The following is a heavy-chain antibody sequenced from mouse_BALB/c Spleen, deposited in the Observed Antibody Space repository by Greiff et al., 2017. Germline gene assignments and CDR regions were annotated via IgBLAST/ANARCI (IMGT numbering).Heavy chain of an antibody. CDR3: APMDYYGSSYRDY. CDR1: GYTFTSYW. D-gene: IGHD1-1*01. CDR2: INPSTGYT. V-gene: IGHV1-7*01. J-gene: IGHJ2*01. Sequence: VQLQQSGAELAKPGASVKMSCKASGYTFTSYWMHWVKQRPGQGLEWIGYINPSTGYTEYNQKFKDKATLTADKSSSTAYMQLSSLTSEDSAVYYCAPMDYYGSSYRDYWGQGTTLTVSS.